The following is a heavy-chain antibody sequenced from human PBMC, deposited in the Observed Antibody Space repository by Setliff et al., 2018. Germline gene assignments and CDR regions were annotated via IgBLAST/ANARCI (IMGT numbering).Heavy chain of an antibody. CDR3: ARDKPDSSGYYYAGGRGSPVGGPTKYYFDY. Sequence: ASVKVSCKASGYTFTSYGISWVRQAPGQGLEWMGWISAYNGNTNYAQKLQGRVTMTTDTSTSTAYMELRSLRAEDTAVYYCARDKPDSSGYYYAGGRGSPVGGPTKYYFDYWGQGTLVTVSS. CDR1: GYTFTSYG. CDR2: ISAYNGNT. D-gene: IGHD3-22*01. J-gene: IGHJ4*02. V-gene: IGHV1-18*01.